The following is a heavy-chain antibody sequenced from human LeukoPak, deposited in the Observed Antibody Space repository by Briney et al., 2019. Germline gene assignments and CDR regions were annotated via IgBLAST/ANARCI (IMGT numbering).Heavy chain of an antibody. Sequence: ASVKVSCKASGYTFTSYYMHWVRQVPGQGLEWMGLINPGDAGTSYAQQFQGRVTMTRDTSTSTVYMELSSLRSEGTAVFYCARALNSGFYYFDYWGQGTLVTVSS. CDR2: INPGDAGT. J-gene: IGHJ4*02. V-gene: IGHV1-46*01. CDR1: GYTFTSYY. CDR3: ARALNSGFYYFDY. D-gene: IGHD6-19*01.